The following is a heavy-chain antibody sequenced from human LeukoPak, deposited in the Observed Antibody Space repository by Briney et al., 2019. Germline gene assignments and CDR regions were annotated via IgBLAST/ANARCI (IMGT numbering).Heavy chain of an antibody. CDR1: GFTFDDYA. CDR2: ISGSGGST. J-gene: IGHJ3*02. CDR3: AKDRPHDAFDI. V-gene: IGHV3-23*01. Sequence: GRSLRLSCAASGFTFDDYAMHWVRQAPGKGLEWVSAISGSGGSTYYADSVKGRFTISRDNSKNTLYLQMNSLRAEDTAVYYCAKDRPHDAFDIWGQGTMVTVSS.